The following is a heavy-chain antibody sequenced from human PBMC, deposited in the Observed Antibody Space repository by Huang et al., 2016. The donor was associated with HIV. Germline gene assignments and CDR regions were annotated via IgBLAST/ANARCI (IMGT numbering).Heavy chain of an antibody. CDR2: ISSSSSNI. Sequence: EVQLVESGGGLVKPGGSRRLSCAASGFTFSSYGMNWVRQAQWKGLEWVSSISSSSSNIYYADSVKGRFTISRDNAKNSLYLQMNSLRAEDTAVYYCARVGGVAAGTFGTFDIWGQGTMVTVSS. CDR1: GFTFSSYG. D-gene: IGHD6-19*01. CDR3: ARVGGVAAGTFGTFDI. J-gene: IGHJ3*02. V-gene: IGHV3-21*01.